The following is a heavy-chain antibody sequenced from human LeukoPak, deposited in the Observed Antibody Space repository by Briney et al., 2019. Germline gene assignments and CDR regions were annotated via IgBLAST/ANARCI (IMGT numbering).Heavy chain of an antibody. CDR1: GFTFSSYA. J-gene: IGHJ6*04. CDR2: ISSNGGST. V-gene: IGHV3-64D*06. CDR3: VLSWSSTSPDSDHYYSMDV. D-gene: IGHD2-2*01. Sequence: GGSLRLSCSASGFTFSSYAMHWVRQAPGKGLEYVSAISSNGGSTYYADSVKGRFTISRDNSKNTLYLQMSSLRAEDTAVYYCVLSWSSTSPDSDHYYSMDVWGKGTTVTVSS.